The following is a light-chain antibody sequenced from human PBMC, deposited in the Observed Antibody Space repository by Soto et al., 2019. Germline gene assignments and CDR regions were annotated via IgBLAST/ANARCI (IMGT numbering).Light chain of an antibody. CDR3: SSYSSSDTLV. V-gene: IGLV2-14*03. Sequence: QSALTQPASVSGSPGQSITISCTGTSSDVGGHNFVSWYQQHPGRAPKLMIYDVRNRPSGVSNRFSGSESANTASLVISGLQAEDEADYYCSSYSSSDTLVFGGGTKLTVL. J-gene: IGLJ2*01. CDR1: SSDVGGHNF. CDR2: DVR.